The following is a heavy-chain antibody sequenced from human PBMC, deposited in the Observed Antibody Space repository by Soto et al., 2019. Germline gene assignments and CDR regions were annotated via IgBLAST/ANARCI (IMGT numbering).Heavy chain of an antibody. Sequence: PSETLSLTCTVSGGSISSGDYYWSWIRQPPGKGLEWIGYIYYSGSTYYNPSLKSRVTISVDTSKNQFSLKLSSVTAADTAVYYCARFCSGGSRNWFDPWGQGTLVTVSS. D-gene: IGHD2-15*01. CDR2: IYYSGST. CDR1: GGSISSGDYY. CDR3: ARFCSGGSRNWFDP. J-gene: IGHJ5*02. V-gene: IGHV4-30-4*01.